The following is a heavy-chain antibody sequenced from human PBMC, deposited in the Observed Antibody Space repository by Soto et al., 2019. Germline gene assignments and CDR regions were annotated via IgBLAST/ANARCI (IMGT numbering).Heavy chain of an antibody. D-gene: IGHD3-10*01. CDR2: IYYSGST. Sequence: SETLSLTCTVSGGSISSPFYYWSWIRQHPGKGLEWIGYIYYSGSTYYNPSLKSRVTISVDTSKNQFSLKLSSVTAADTAVYYCARGVTMVRGVIHTPYFDYWGQGTLVTVSS. V-gene: IGHV4-31*03. CDR1: GGSISSPFYY. CDR3: ARGVTMVRGVIHTPYFDY. J-gene: IGHJ4*02.